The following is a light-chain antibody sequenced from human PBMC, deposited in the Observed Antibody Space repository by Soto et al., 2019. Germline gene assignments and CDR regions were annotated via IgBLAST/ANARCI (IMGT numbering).Light chain of an antibody. Sequence: EIVLTQSPGTPSLSPGERATLSCRASQTVRNSYLAWYQQKPGQAPRLLIYGVSARATGIPDRFSGSGSGTDFTLTISRLEPEDFAVFYCQQYDGSLPYTFGQGTKLEIK. J-gene: IGKJ2*01. CDR1: QTVRNSY. V-gene: IGKV3-20*01. CDR2: GVS. CDR3: QQYDGSLPYT.